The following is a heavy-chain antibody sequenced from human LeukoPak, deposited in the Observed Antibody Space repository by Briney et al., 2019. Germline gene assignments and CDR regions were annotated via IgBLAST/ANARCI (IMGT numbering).Heavy chain of an antibody. V-gene: IGHV3-30*03. CDR2: ISNDGSNK. CDR3: ARGRPHGNDY. J-gene: IGHJ4*02. D-gene: IGHD4-23*01. CDR1: GFTFSSSG. Sequence: GGSLRLSCAASGFTFSSSGMHWVRQAPGKGLEWVAVISNDGSNKYYADSVKGRFTISRDNSKNTLYLQMNSLRVEDTAVYYCARGRPHGNDYWGQGTLVTVSS.